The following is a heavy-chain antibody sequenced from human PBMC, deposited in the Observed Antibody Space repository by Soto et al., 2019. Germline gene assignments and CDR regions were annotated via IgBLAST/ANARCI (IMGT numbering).Heavy chain of an antibody. J-gene: IGHJ6*02. D-gene: IGHD6-6*01. CDR1: GFTFGDYA. CDR2: IRSKAYGGTT. CDR3: TTYSSSGPVSYYYYGMDV. V-gene: IGHV3-49*03. Sequence: PGGSLRLSCTASGFTFGDYAMSWFRQAPGKGLEWVGFIRSKAYGGTTEYAASVKGRFTISRDDSKNTLYLQMNSLKTEDTAVYYCTTYSSSGPVSYYYYGMDVWGQGTTVTVSS.